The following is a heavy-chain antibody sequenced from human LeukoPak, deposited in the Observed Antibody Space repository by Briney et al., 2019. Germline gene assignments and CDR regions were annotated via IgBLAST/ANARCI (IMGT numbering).Heavy chain of an antibody. CDR3: ARTAYYYLGY. CDR2: INHSGST. CDR1: GGSFSGYY. Sequence: NPSETLSLTCAVYGGSFSGYYWSWIRQPPGKGLEWIGEINHSGSTNYNPSLKSRVTISVDTSKNQFSLKLSSVTAADTAVYYCARTAYYYLGYWGQGTLVTVSS. J-gene: IGHJ4*02. D-gene: IGHD3-10*01. V-gene: IGHV4-34*01.